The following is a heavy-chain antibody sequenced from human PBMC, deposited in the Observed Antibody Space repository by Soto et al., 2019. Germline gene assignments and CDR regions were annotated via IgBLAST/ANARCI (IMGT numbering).Heavy chain of an antibody. CDR2: IYITGTT. Sequence: PSETLSLTCTVSGDSISSRGYYWSWIRHRPGQGLEWIGYIYITGTTEYNPSLKSRLTISVDTSKNQLSLRLSSVPAADTAVYYCARVSWGYYFSGSFFHTYYFDCWGRGTPVSVSS. V-gene: IGHV4-31*03. CDR1: GDSISSRGYY. CDR3: ARVSWGYYFSGSFFHTYYFDC. J-gene: IGHJ4*02. D-gene: IGHD2-15*01.